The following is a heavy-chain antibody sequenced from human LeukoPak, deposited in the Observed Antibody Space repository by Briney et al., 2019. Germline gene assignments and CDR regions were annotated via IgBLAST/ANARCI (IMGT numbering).Heavy chain of an antibody. CDR2: ISSSSSYI. V-gene: IGHV3-21*01. CDR1: GFTFSSYS. D-gene: IGHD1-14*01. J-gene: IGHJ6*03. CDR3: ARERTGYYMAV. Sequence: PGGSLRLSCAASGFTFSSYSMNWVRQAPGKGLEWVSSISSSSSYIYYADSVKGRFTISRDDSKNTLYLQMNSLRGEDTAIYYCARERTGYYMAVWGKGTTVTISS.